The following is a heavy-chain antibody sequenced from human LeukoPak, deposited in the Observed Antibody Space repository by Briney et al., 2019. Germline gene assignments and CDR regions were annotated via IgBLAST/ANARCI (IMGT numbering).Heavy chain of an antibody. D-gene: IGHD5-24*01. CDR1: GGSISSSNW. CDR2: IYHSGST. V-gene: IGHV4-4*02. CDR3: ARGSAEMATRIWDY. Sequence: SETLSLTCAVSGGSISSSNWWSWVRQPPGKGLEWIGSIYHSGSTYYNPSLKSRVTISVDTSKNQFSLKLSSVTAADTAVYYCARGSAEMATRIWDYWGQGTLVTVSS. J-gene: IGHJ4*02.